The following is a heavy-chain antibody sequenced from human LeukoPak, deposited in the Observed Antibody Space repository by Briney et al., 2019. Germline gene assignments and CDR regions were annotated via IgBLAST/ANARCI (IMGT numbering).Heavy chain of an antibody. V-gene: IGHV6-1*01. CDR3: TRGSTFDP. J-gene: IGHJ5*02. CDR1: GDSVSSNSAS. CDR2: TYYRSKWFN. Sequence: SQTLSLTCAISGDSVSSNSASWNWIRQSPSRGPEWLGRTYYRSKWFNDYAVSVKSRITINPDTSKNQVSLQLNSVTPEDTAVYYCTRGSTFDPWGQGTLVIVSS.